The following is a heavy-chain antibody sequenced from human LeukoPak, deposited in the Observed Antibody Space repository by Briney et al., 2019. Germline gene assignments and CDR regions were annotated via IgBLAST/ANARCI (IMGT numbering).Heavy chain of an antibody. V-gene: IGHV3-30-3*01. D-gene: IGHD3-22*01. Sequence: GGSLRLSCAASVFTFSSYAMHWVRQAPGKGLERVAVITYDRSNKYYADSVKGRFTISRNNSKNTLYLQMNSLRAEDTAVYYCARVQYDSRGYALGHFQHWGQGTLVTVSS. CDR3: ARVQYDSRGYALGHFQH. J-gene: IGHJ1*01. CDR2: ITYDRSNK. CDR1: VFTFSSYA.